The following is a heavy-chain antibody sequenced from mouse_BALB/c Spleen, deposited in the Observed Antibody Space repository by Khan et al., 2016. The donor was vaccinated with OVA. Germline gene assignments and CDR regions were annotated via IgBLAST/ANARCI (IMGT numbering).Heavy chain of an antibody. CDR3: TRGGGGNRFAY. CDR2: ISTYYGDV. V-gene: IGHV1S137*01. Sequence: QVQLKQSGAELVRPGVSVKISCKGSGYTFTDFTMHWVKQSHAKSLEWIGVISTYYGDVTYNQKFKGKATMTVDKSSSTAYMELARLTSEESAIYYCTRGGGGNRFAYWGQGTLVTVSA. J-gene: IGHJ3*01. CDR1: GYTFTDFT.